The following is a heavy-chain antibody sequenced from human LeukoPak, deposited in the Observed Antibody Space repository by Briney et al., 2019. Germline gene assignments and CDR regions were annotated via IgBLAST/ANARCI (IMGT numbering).Heavy chain of an antibody. Sequence: SETLSLTCTVPGGSIRSSTYYWGWIRQPPGKGLEWIGSIYYSGSTYYNPSLKSRVTISVDTSKNQLSLKLRSVTAADTAVYYCARLWSGYRPPDYWGQGTLVTVSS. CDR1: GGSIRSSTYY. J-gene: IGHJ4*02. D-gene: IGHD3-3*01. CDR3: ARLWSGYRPPDY. CDR2: IYYSGST. V-gene: IGHV4-39*01.